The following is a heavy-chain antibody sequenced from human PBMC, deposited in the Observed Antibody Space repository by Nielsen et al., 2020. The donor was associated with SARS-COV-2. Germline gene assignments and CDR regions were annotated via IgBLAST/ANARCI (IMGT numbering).Heavy chain of an antibody. Sequence: GESLKISCAASGFIVSNNYMRWVRQVPGKGLEWVSVMYSAWTTYYADSVKGRFTISRHSSENSLYLQMNSLRADDTALYYCARGGYCSSSSCYNAFDVWGEGTMVLVSS. CDR3: ARGGYCSSSSCYNAFDV. J-gene: IGHJ3*01. V-gene: IGHV3-53*04. D-gene: IGHD2-2*03. CDR1: GFIVSNNY. CDR2: MYSAWTT.